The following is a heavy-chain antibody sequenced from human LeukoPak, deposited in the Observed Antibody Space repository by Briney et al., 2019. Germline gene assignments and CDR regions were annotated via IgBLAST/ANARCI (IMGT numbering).Heavy chain of an antibody. CDR2: IVGSSST. J-gene: IGHJ4*02. D-gene: IGHD6-13*01. V-gene: IGHV3-21*01. CDR1: GFTSSNFA. Sequence: GGSRRLSCAASGFTSSNFAMTWVRQAPGKGLEWVSSIVGSSSTYYADSLKGRFTISRDNAKNSLYLQMNSLRAEDTAVYYCARIGAGSSRDYWGQGTLVTVSS. CDR3: ARIGAGSSRDY.